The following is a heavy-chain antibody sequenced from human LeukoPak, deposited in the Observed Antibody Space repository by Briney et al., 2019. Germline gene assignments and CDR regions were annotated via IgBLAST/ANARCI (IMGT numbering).Heavy chain of an antibody. CDR3: ARAPRVTGYSSSWYERSPRGYFYSYYMDV. D-gene: IGHD6-13*01. CDR1: GFTFSSYS. CDR2: ISSSSSYI. V-gene: IGHV3-21*01. J-gene: IGHJ6*03. Sequence: GGSLRLSCAASGFTFSSYSMNWVRQAPGKGLEWVSSISSSSSYIYYADSVKGRFTISRDNAKNSLYLQMNSLRAEDTAVYYCARAPRVTGYSSSWYERSPRGYFYSYYMDVWGKGTTVTVSS.